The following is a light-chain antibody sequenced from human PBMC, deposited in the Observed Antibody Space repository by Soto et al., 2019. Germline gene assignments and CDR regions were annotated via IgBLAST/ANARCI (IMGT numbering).Light chain of an antibody. J-gene: IGKJ2*01. Sequence: EILLTQSPGTLSVSPGERATLSCRASQSVSSNSLVWYQQKPGQAPRLLIYGASIRATGIPDRFSGSGSGTDFTLTISRLEPEDFGVYYCQHYGSSPPMYTFGQGTKLEIK. CDR3: QHYGSSPPMYT. CDR2: GAS. V-gene: IGKV3-20*01. CDR1: QSVSSNS.